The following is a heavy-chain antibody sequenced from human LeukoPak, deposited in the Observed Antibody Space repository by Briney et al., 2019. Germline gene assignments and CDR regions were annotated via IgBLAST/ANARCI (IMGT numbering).Heavy chain of an antibody. J-gene: IGHJ4*02. CDR3: AKSRATHFDY. CDR1: GYTFTSYY. Sequence: SCKASGYTFTSYYMHWVRQAPGKGLEWVAVISYDGSNKYYADSVKGRFTISRDNSKNTLYLQMNSLRAEDTAVYYCAKSRATHFDYWGQGTLVTVSS. CDR2: ISYDGSNK. V-gene: IGHV3-30*18.